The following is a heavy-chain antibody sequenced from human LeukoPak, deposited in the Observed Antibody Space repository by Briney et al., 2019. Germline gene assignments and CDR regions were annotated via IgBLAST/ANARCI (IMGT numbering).Heavy chain of an antibody. CDR3: ARDGSSSESH. D-gene: IGHD6-6*01. Sequence: SETLSLTCAVYGGSFSGYYWSWIRQPPGKGLEWIGEINHSGSTNYNPSLKSRVTISVDTSKNQFSLKLSSVTAADTAVYYCARDGSSSESHWGQGTLVTVSS. CDR1: GGSFSGYY. J-gene: IGHJ4*02. CDR2: INHSGST. V-gene: IGHV4-34*01.